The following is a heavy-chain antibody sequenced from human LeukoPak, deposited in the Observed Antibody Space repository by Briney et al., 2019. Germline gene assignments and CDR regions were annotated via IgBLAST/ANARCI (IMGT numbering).Heavy chain of an antibody. Sequence: PGGSLRLSCAASGFTFSNYVMNWVRQAPGKGLEWVSGISGSGGSTYYADSVKGRFTISRDNSKNTLYLQVISLRAEDTAVYYCAKDRYSNYGNWFDPWGQGTLVTVFS. D-gene: IGHD4-11*01. CDR3: AKDRYSNYGNWFDP. CDR1: GFTFSNYV. V-gene: IGHV3-23*01. J-gene: IGHJ5*02. CDR2: ISGSGGST.